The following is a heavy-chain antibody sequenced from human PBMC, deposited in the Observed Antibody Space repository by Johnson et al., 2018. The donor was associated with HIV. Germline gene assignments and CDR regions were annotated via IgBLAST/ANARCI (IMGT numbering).Heavy chain of an antibody. CDR3: AKDHRSGLRRHRVAYDAFDI. D-gene: IGHD4-17*01. V-gene: IGHV3-23*04. CDR2: ISGSGGST. J-gene: IGHJ3*02. Sequence: VQLVESGGGLVQPGGSLRLSCAASGFTFSSYAMSWVRQAPGKGLEWVSAISGSGGSTYYADSVKGRFTISRDNSKNTLYLQMNSLRAEDTAVYYCAKDHRSGLRRHRVAYDAFDIWGRGTMVTVSS. CDR1: GFTFSSYA.